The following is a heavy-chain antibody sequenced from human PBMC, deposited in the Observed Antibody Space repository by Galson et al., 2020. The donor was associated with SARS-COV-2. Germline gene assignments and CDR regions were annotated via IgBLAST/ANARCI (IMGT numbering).Heavy chain of an antibody. CDR1: GTSISSGSYS. D-gene: IGHD4-17*01. CDR2: NSHNWGT. CDR3: ARLHYGEETPKSFDI. Sequence: SQTLSLNCAFSGTSISSGSYSRNWIRQPPGKGLEWIGYNSHNWGTYYNPTVKSRVTISGDRSKNHFSLRRSPVTAADTAVYYWARLHYGEETPKSFDIWGPGTRVTV. J-gene: IGHJ3*02. V-gene: IGHV4-30-2*01.